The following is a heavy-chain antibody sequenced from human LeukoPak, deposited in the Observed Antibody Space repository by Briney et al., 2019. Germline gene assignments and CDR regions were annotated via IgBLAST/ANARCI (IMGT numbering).Heavy chain of an antibody. Sequence: HAGGSLRLSCAASGFTFSSYAMSWVRQAPGTGLELVSFISVSVGSTVHSDSVKVRFTISRDNCKNTLYLQMNSLRAEDTAVYYCAKDMDVSIYGYNFDYWGQGTLVTVSS. V-gene: IGHV3-23*01. D-gene: IGHD5-24*01. J-gene: IGHJ4*02. CDR2: ISVSVGST. CDR3: AKDMDVSIYGYNFDY. CDR1: GFTFSSYA.